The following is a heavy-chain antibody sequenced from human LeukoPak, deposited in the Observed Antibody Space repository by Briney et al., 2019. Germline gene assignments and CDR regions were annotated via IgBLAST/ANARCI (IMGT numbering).Heavy chain of an antibody. CDR3: ARALRDYYYYYYMDV. CDR1: GYTFTDYY. D-gene: IGHD3-16*02. CDR2: INPNSGGT. J-gene: IGHJ6*03. Sequence: ASVKVSCKASGYTFTDYYMHWVRQAPGQGLEWVGWINPNSGGTNYAQRFQGRVTMTRDTSISTAYMELSRLTSDDTAVYYCARALRDYYYYYYMDVWGKGTTVTVSS. V-gene: IGHV1-2*02.